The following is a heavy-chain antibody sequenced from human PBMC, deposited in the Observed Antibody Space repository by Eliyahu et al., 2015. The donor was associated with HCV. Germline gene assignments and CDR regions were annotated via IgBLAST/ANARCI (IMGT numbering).Heavy chain of an antibody. CDR1: GYTFIGYY. D-gene: IGHD3-22*01. V-gene: IGHV1-2*02. Sequence: QVQVVQSGAXXKKPGASVKFSCKAXGYTFIGYYIHWLRQAPGQGLEWMGWINPNLGDTNYAQKFQDRVTMTRDTSVSTAYMELSSLRSDDTAVYYCARGISMIQDWGQGTLVTVSS. J-gene: IGHJ4*02. CDR3: ARGISMIQD. CDR2: INPNLGDT.